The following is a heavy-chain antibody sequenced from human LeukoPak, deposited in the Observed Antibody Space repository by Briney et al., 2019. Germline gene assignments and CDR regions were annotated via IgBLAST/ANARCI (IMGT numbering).Heavy chain of an antibody. D-gene: IGHD3-3*01. Sequence: GGSLRLSCAASGFSFSYYWMSGVRQAPGKGLEWVANIKQDGSEKYYVDSVKGRFTISRDNAKKSLYLQMSSLRAEDTAVYYCARDAEVGTLFGVLSRYNWFDPWGQGALVTVSS. CDR1: GFSFSYYW. CDR2: IKQDGSEK. CDR3: ARDAEVGTLFGVLSRYNWFDP. V-gene: IGHV3-7*01. J-gene: IGHJ5*02.